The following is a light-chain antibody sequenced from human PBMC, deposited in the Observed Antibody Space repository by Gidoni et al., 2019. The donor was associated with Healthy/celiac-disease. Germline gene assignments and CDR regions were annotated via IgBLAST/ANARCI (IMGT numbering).Light chain of an antibody. Sequence: EIVMTQSPATLSVSPGERATLSCRASHSVSSNLAWYQQKPGQEPRHLIYCASTRAPGIPARFSGSGYGREVTPPISSLQSEEFAVYYCQQYNNWPPWTFGQGTKVEIK. CDR2: CAS. CDR3: QQYNNWPPWT. CDR1: HSVSSN. J-gene: IGKJ1*01. V-gene: IGKV3-15*01.